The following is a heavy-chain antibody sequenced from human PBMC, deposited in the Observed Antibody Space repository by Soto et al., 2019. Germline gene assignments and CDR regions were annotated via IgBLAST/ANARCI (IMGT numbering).Heavy chain of an antibody. V-gene: IGHV4-31*03. CDR2: IYYSGST. CDR3: AKEELVYGMDG. Sequence: SETLSLTCTVSGGSISSGGYYWSWIRQHPGKGLEWIGYIYYSGSTYYNPSLKSRVTISVDNSKNTLYLQMNSLRAEDTAVYNCAKEELVYGMDGWGQGTTVTVSS. D-gene: IGHD3-10*01. J-gene: IGHJ6*02. CDR1: GGSISSGGYY.